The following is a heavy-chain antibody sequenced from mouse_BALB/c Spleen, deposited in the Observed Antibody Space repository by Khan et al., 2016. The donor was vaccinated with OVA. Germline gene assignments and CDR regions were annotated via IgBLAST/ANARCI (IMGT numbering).Heavy chain of an antibody. CDR2: IWSDGST. Sequence: QVQLKESGPGLVAPSQSLSITCTISGFSLTNYGVHWVRQPPGKGLEWLVVIWSDGSTTYNSALKSRLTINKDNSKNQVFLEMNSLQTDDTAMYFCARQLYYHYNLMDYWGQGTSVTVSS. J-gene: IGHJ4*01. V-gene: IGHV2-6-1*01. D-gene: IGHD2-1*01. CDR1: GFSLTNYG. CDR3: ARQLYYHYNLMDY.